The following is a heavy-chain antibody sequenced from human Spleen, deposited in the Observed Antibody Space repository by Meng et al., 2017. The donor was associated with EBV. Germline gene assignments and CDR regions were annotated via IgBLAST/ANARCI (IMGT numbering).Heavy chain of an antibody. Sequence: QVQLVQSGAEVKKPXASVKVSCKTSGYTFANFDITWVRQATGQGLEWMGWMNPNTGKTSYTQKFQDRVAMTGDTSINTAYLELSTLTVEDTAVYYCARGRYHGTGIYDFWGQGTLVTVSS. J-gene: IGHJ4*01. D-gene: IGHD3-10*01. CDR1: GYTFANFD. CDR3: ARGRYHGTGIYDF. V-gene: IGHV1-8*01. CDR2: MNPNTGKT.